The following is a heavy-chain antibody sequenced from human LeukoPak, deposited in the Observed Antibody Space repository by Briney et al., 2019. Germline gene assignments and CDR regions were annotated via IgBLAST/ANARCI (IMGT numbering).Heavy chain of an antibody. CDR1: GGTFSSYA. CDR2: IIPIFGTA. V-gene: IGHV1-69*05. Sequence: SVKVSCKASGGTFSSYAISWVRQAPGQGLEWMGGIIPIFGTANYAQKFQGRVTITTDESTNTAYMELSSLRSEDTAVYYCARKVAAAGTDAFDIWGQGTMVTVSS. CDR3: ARKVAAAGTDAFDI. J-gene: IGHJ3*02. D-gene: IGHD6-13*01.